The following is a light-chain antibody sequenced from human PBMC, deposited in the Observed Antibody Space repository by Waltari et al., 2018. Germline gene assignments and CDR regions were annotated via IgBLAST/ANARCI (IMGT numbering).Light chain of an antibody. Sequence: LLLTQPPSLSGSAGKRVITSCTGRRDNIANNFLQGYQHRPVSAPVTLIYEDNQRASGVPDRFSGSIDSSSNSASLTISGLRTEDEAYYFCQSYYAYDVIFGGGTKLTVL. CDR3: QSYYAYDVI. V-gene: IGLV6-57*02. CDR2: EDN. CDR1: RDNIANNF. J-gene: IGLJ2*01.